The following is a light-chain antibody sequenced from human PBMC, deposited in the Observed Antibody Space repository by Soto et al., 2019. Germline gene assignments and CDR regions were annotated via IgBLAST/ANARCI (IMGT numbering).Light chain of an antibody. Sequence: QAVVTQPPSASGTPGQRVTLSCSGSSSNIGYNAVNWYQQLPGKAPKLLMHGNSQRPSGVPDRFSGSKSGTSAFLAISGLRTEDEADYYCSAWDDSLSGVVFGGGTKLTVL. J-gene: IGLJ3*02. CDR1: SSNIGYNA. CDR2: GNS. CDR3: SAWDDSLSGVV. V-gene: IGLV1-47*02.